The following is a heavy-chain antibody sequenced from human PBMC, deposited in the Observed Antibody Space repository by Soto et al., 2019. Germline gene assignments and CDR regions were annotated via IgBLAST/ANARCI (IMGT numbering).Heavy chain of an antibody. CDR2: MFYSGNT. V-gene: IGHV4-39*01. J-gene: IGHJ4*02. Sequence: QVQMQESGPGLVKPSETLSLTCSVSGDSISTGTYNWGWIRQTPWKDLEWIGSMFYSGNTYYNPSFWSRVTISADPPKNQFSLRLTSVTAADTAVYFCARTFGPRGSANDGTYHSWTIDHWGQGILVTVSS. D-gene: IGHD2-2*01. CDR1: GDSISTGTYN. CDR3: ARTFGPRGSANDGTYHSWTIDH.